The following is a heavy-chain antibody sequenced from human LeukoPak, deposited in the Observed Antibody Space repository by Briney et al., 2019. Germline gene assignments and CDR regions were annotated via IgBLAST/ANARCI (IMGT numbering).Heavy chain of an antibody. J-gene: IGHJ4*02. V-gene: IGHV5-51*01. D-gene: IGHD6-25*01. CDR1: GGTFSSYA. Sequence: KVSCKASGGTFSSYAISWVRQMPGKGLEWMGIIYPGDSDTRYSPSFQGQVTISADKSISTAYLQWSSLKASDTAMYYCARQDYSSGPGRYWGQGTLVTVSS. CDR2: IYPGDSDT. CDR3: ARQDYSSGPGRY.